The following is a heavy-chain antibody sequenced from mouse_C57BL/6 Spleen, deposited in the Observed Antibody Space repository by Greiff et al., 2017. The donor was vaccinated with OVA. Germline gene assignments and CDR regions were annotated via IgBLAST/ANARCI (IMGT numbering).Heavy chain of an antibody. V-gene: IGHV1-18*01. CDR3: ARAPYYYGSSYWFAY. Sequence: EVQLQQSGPELVKPGASVKIPCKASGYTFTDYNMDWVKQSHGKSLEWIGDINPNNGGTIYNQKFKGKATLTVDKSSSTAYMELRSLTSEDTAVYDCARAPYYYGSSYWFAYWGQGTLVTVSA. CDR1: GYTFTDYN. D-gene: IGHD1-1*01. J-gene: IGHJ3*01. CDR2: INPNNGGT.